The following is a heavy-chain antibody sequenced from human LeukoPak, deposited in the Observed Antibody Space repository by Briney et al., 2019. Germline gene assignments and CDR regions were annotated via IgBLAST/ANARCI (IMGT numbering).Heavy chain of an antibody. V-gene: IGHV3-30*02. CDR1: GFTFSSYG. CDR3: AKDYSKTSYYGSGTYYRPNWFDP. Sequence: PGGSLGLSCAASGFTFSSYGMHWVRQAPGKGLEWVAFIRYDGSNKYYADSVKGRFTISRDNSKNTLYLQMNSLRAEDTAVYYCAKDYSKTSYYGSGTYYRPNWFDPWGQGTLVTVSS. J-gene: IGHJ5*02. D-gene: IGHD3-10*01. CDR2: IRYDGSNK.